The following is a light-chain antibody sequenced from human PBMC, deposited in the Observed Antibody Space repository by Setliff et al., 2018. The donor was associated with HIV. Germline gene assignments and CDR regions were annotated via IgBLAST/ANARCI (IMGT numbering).Light chain of an antibody. CDR2: DVS. J-gene: IGLJ1*01. Sequence: QSALTQPASVSGSPGQSITISCTGTSSDVGTYNFVSWYQQHPGKAPKLMIYDVSNRPSGFSNRFSGSKSGNTASLTISGLLAEDEADYYFFSYTSSTPLYVFGTGTKVTVL. V-gene: IGLV2-14*03. CDR3: FSYTSSTPLYV. CDR1: SSDVGTYNF.